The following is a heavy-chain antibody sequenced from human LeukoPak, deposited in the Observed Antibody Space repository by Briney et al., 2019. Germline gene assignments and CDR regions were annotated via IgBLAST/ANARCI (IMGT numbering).Heavy chain of an antibody. CDR1: GGSISSGGYH. D-gene: IGHD2-15*01. CDR2: IYHSGST. Sequence: PSETLSLTCTVSGGSISSGGYHWSWIRQFPGKGLEWIGYIYHSGSTQYNPSLKSRVSISVDTSKNQFSLKLSSVTAADTAMYYCASLVVVAAAGDYWGQGTLVTVSS. J-gene: IGHJ4*02. V-gene: IGHV4-31*03. CDR3: ASLVVVAAAGDY.